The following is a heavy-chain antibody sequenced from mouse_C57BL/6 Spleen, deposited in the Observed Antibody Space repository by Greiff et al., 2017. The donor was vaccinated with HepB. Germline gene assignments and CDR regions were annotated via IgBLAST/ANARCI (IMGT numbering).Heavy chain of an antibody. CDR2: INPNNGGT. V-gene: IGHV1-26*01. Sequence: EVQLQQSGPELVKPGASVKISCKASGYTFTDYYMNWVKQSHGKSLEWIGDINPNNGGTSYNQKFKGKATLTVDKSSSTAYMELRSLTSEDSAVYYCARLDGSSYYDAMDYWGQGTSVTVSS. CDR1: GYTFTDYY. D-gene: IGHD1-1*01. CDR3: ARLDGSSYYDAMDY. J-gene: IGHJ4*01.